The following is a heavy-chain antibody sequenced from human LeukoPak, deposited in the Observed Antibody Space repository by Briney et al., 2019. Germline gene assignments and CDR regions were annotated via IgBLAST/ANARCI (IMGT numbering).Heavy chain of an antibody. D-gene: IGHD6-13*01. CDR3: ARVTEYSTAGMRY. J-gene: IGHJ4*02. CDR1: GFTFSSYA. Sequence: GGSLRLSCVASGFTFSSYAMSWVRQAPGKGLEWVSRISSDGSTTTYADSVKGRFTISRDSAKNTMYLQMNGLRAEDTALYYCARVTEYSTAGMRYWGQGTLVTVSS. CDR2: ISSDGSTT. V-gene: IGHV3-74*01.